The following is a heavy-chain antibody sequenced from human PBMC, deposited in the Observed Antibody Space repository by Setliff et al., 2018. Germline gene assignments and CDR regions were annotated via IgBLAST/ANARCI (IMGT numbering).Heavy chain of an antibody. CDR3: AGPPRGDSSGYYYPPSY. D-gene: IGHD3-22*01. V-gene: IGHV3-48*04. J-gene: IGHJ4*02. Sequence: SLRLFCAASGFTFSSYSINWVRQAPGKGLEWVSMISGSAQTTYYADSVKGRFTISRDNAKNSLYLQMNSLRAEDTAVYYCAGPPRGDSSGYYYPPSYWGQGTLVTVSS. CDR1: GFTFSSYS. CDR2: ISGSAQTT.